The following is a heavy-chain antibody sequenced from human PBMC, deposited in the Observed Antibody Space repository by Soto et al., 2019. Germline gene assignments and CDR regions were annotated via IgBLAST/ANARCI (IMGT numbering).Heavy chain of an antibody. CDR3: ARFGLNGWGDH. V-gene: IGHV5-51*01. J-gene: IGHJ4*02. D-gene: IGHD2-21*01. Sequence: PGESLKISCKGSGYTFSNYWIAWVRQMPGKGLEWMGIIYVGDSDTRYSPSFQGQVTISADEAISTAYLQWSSLKASDTAMYYWARFGLNGWGDHWGQGTLVTVSS. CDR1: GYTFSNYW. CDR2: IYVGDSDT.